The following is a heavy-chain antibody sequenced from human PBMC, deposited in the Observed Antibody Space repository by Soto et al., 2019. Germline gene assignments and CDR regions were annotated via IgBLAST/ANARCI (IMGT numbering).Heavy chain of an antibody. J-gene: IGHJ4*02. CDR2: IWYDGSNK. CDR1: GFTFSSYG. Sequence: PGGSLRLSCAASGFTFSSYGMHWVRQAPGKGLEWVAVIWYDGSNKYYADSVKGRFTISRDNSKNTLYLQMNSLRAEDTAVYYCARGQGYCSSTSCLDYFDYWGQGTLVTVSS. CDR3: ARGQGYCSSTSCLDYFDY. D-gene: IGHD2-2*01. V-gene: IGHV3-33*01.